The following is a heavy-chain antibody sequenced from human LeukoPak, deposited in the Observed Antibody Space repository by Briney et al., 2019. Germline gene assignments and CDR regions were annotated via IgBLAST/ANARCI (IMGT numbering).Heavy chain of an antibody. Sequence: GGSLRLSCAASGFTFSSYSMNWVRQAPGKGLEWVSYISSSSSTIYYADSVKGRFTISRDNAKNSLYLQMNSLRAEDTAVYYCARDSGYCSGGSCYPSLYGMDVWGQGTTVTVSS. CDR3: ARDSGYCSGGSCYPSLYGMDV. CDR2: ISSSSSTI. J-gene: IGHJ6*02. D-gene: IGHD2-15*01. V-gene: IGHV3-48*04. CDR1: GFTFSSYS.